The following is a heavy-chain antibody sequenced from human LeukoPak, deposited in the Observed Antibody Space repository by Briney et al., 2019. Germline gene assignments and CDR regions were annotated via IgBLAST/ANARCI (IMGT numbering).Heavy chain of an antibody. CDR2: IVVGSGNT. Sequence: TSVKVSCKASGFTFTSSAMQWARQARGQRLEWIGWIVVGSGNTNYAQKFQERVTITRDMSTSTAYMELSSLRSEDTAVYYCAAGSRYCSSTSCSTGAFDIWGQGTMVTVSS. J-gene: IGHJ3*02. D-gene: IGHD2-2*01. V-gene: IGHV1-58*02. CDR3: AAGSRYCSSTSCSTGAFDI. CDR1: GFTFTSSA.